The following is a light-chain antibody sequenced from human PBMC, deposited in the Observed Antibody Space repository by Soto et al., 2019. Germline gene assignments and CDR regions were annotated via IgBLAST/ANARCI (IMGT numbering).Light chain of an antibody. CDR1: SSNIGSNT. J-gene: IGLJ1*01. CDR3: AAWDDSLNGRV. V-gene: IGLV1-44*01. Sequence: QSVLTQPPSASGTPGQRVTISCSGSSSNIGSNTVNWYQQLAGTAPKLLIYSNNQRPSGVPDRFSGSKSGTSASLAISGLQSEDEADYYCAAWDDSLNGRVFGTGTKLTVL. CDR2: SNN.